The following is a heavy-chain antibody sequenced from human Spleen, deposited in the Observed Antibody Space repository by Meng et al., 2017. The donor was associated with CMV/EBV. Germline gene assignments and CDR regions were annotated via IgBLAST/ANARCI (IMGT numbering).Heavy chain of an antibody. D-gene: IGHD3-22*01. V-gene: IGHV6-1*01. CDR2: TFYKSKWYN. J-gene: IGHJ4*02. CDR3: ARGVYETSGLDY. CDR1: GDSVSSNSAA. Sequence: SQTLSLTCAISGDSVSSNSAAWNWIRQSPSRGLEWLGRTFYKSKWYNDCAVSVKSRISINPDTSKNQFSLQLNSVTPEDTAVYYCARGVYETSGLDYWGQGTLVTVSS.